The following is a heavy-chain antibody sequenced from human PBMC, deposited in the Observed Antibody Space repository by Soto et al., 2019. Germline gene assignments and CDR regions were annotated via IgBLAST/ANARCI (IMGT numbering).Heavy chain of an antibody. J-gene: IGHJ6*02. CDR2: ISWNSGTI. V-gene: IGHV3-9*01. CDR3: AKSTGGTANGMGV. Sequence: DVQVVESGGGLVQPGRSLRLSCAASGFSFDDYAMHWVRQAPGKGLEWVSGISWNSGTIGYADSVKGRFTISRDNAKNSLYLQMNSLRAEDTALYYCAKSTGGTANGMGVWGEGSTVTVS. D-gene: IGHD2-8*02. CDR1: GFSFDDYA.